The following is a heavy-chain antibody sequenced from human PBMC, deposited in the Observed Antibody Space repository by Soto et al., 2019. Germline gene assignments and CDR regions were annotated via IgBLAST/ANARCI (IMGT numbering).Heavy chain of an antibody. V-gene: IGHV3-21*01. CDR2: ISSGSDYI. CDR3: ARSPVGDAFNV. CDR1: EITLSSYS. Sequence: EVQLVESAGGLVRPGGSLRLSCAASEITLSSYSMTWVRQAPGKGLEWVSSISSGSDYIFYADSVKGRFTISRDNAKNSLFPQMNSLTAEDTAVYYCARSPVGDAFNVWGQGTVVTVSS. J-gene: IGHJ3*01.